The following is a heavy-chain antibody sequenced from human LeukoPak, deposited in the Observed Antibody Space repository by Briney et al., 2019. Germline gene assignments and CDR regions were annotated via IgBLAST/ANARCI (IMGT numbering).Heavy chain of an antibody. D-gene: IGHD5-12*01. CDR1: GGSISSYY. J-gene: IGHJ4*02. CDR2: FYYSGST. V-gene: IGHV4-59*01. Sequence: PSETLSLTCTVSGGSISSYYCSWIRQPPAKGLEWIGCFYYSGSTNYNPSLKSRVTISVDTSKNQFSLKLSSVTAADTAVYYCARGNVVATVIDYWGQGTLVTVSS. CDR3: ARGNVVATVIDY.